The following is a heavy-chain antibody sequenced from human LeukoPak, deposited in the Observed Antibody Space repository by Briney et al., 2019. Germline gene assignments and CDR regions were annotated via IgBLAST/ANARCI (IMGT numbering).Heavy chain of an antibody. CDR2: IRSSSSTI. CDR3: ARDGPRGYDFWSGYYTSTTSYGMDV. J-gene: IGHJ6*02. V-gene: IGHV3-48*02. CDR1: GFTFSSYS. D-gene: IGHD3-3*01. Sequence: PGGSLRLSCAASGFTFSSYSMNWVRQAPGKGLECVSYIRSSSSTIYYADSVKGRFTISRDNAKNSLYLQMNSLRDEDTAVYYCARDGPRGYDFWSGYYTSTTSYGMDVWGQGTTVTVSS.